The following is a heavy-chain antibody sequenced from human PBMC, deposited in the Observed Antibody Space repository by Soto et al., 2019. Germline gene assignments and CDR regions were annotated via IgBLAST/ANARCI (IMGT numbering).Heavy chain of an antibody. J-gene: IGHJ6*02. CDR1: GGSFSVYY. V-gene: IGHV4-34*01. D-gene: IGHD4-17*01. Sequence: SETLSLTCAVYGGSFSVYYWRWIRHPPGKGLEWIGEINHSGSTNYNPSLKSRVTISVDTSKNQFSLKLSSVTAADTAVYYCASTTVTYYYGMDVWGQGTTVTVSS. CDR3: ASTTVTYYYGMDV. CDR2: INHSGST.